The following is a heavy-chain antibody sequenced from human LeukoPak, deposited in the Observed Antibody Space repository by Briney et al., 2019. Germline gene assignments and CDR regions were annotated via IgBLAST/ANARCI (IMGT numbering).Heavy chain of an antibody. D-gene: IGHD5-18*01. CDR3: ARVSGTAMAT. CDR2: IYHSGST. CDR1: GGSISSGGYS. V-gene: IGHV4-30-2*01. Sequence: SETLSLTCAVSGGSISSGGYSWSWIRQPPGKGLEWIGYIYHSGSTYYNPSLKSRVTISVDRSKNQFSLKLSSVTAADTAVYYCARVSGTAMATWGQGTLVTVSS. J-gene: IGHJ4*02.